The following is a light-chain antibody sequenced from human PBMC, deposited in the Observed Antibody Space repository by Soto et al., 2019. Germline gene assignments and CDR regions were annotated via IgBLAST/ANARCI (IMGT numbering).Light chain of an antibody. CDR2: GAS. J-gene: IGKJ1*01. CDR1: QSVSSN. V-gene: IGKV3-15*01. Sequence: EIVMTQSPATLSVSPGERATLSCRASQSVSSNLAWYQQKPGQAPRLLIYGASTRATGIPARFSGSGSGTEFTLTISSLQSEDFAFYYCQQYNKWPRTFGQGNKVEIK. CDR3: QQYNKWPRT.